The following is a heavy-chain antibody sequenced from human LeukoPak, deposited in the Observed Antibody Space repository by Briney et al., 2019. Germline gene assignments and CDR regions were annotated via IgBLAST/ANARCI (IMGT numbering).Heavy chain of an antibody. V-gene: IGHV3-23*01. Sequence: EGSLRLSRAASGFTFSNYAMNWVRQAPGKGLEWVSSITGSGGSTYYADSVKGRFTISRDSSKNTLYLQMNSLRAEDTAVYYCAKGLLVDPGWGQGTLVTVSS. D-gene: IGHD2-8*01. CDR2: ITGSGGST. CDR3: AKGLLVDPG. J-gene: IGHJ4*02. CDR1: GFTFSNYA.